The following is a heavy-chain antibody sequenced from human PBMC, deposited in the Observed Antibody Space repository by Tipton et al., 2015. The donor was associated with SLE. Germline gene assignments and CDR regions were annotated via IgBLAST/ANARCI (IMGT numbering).Heavy chain of an antibody. CDR2: IYTNENT. CDR1: GGSVNSGLYY. V-gene: IGHV4-61*02. CDR3: AREFLNPVTTVHYYFDL. D-gene: IGHD4-11*01. J-gene: IGHJ2*01. Sequence: TLSLTCTVSGGSVNSGLYYWSWVRQPAGEGLEWIGRIYTNENTNYNPSLKSRVTMSVDTSKKHFSLKLISVTAADTAVYYCAREFLNPVTTVHYYFDLWGRGTLVTVSS.